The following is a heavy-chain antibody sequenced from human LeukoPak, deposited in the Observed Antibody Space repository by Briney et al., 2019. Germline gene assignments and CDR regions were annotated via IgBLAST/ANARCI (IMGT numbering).Heavy chain of an antibody. CDR3: ARDQRYSYGYDY. D-gene: IGHD5-18*01. CDR2: IKEDGSEK. Sequence: GGSLRLSCAASGFTFSSYWVSWVRQAPGKGLEWVANIKEDGSEKYYVDSVEGRFTIFRDNARSSLYLQMNSLRAEDTAVYYCARDQRYSYGYDYWGQGTLVTVSS. CDR1: GFTFSSYW. V-gene: IGHV3-7*01. J-gene: IGHJ4*02.